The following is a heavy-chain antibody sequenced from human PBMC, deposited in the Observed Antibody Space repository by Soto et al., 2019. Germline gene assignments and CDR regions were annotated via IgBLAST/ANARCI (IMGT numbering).Heavy chain of an antibody. CDR1: GGCLSRGY. CDR3: ARAVRPSRRTALET. Sequence: SETRSLTCPVAGGCLSRGYRSWLKPPAGKGLEWIGRIYTSENTHHDPAHRTRVSMTLDTYKNALSLKPSYVTTEDTAVDDCARAVRPSRRTALETWGHGTLVPVS. J-gene: IGHJ5*01. V-gene: IGHV4-4*07. CDR2: IYTSENT. D-gene: IGHD6-13*01.